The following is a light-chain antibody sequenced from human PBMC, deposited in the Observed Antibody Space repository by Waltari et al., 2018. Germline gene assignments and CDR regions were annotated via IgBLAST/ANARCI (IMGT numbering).Light chain of an antibody. CDR2: EDT. J-gene: IGLJ1*01. V-gene: IGLV3-10*01. CDR3: YSSDSTGLRV. Sequence: SYELTQTPSVSVSPGQTARITCSGHELPRKYAYWFQQKSGQAPRLVINEDTKPPSGIPEGFCGSSSRTVATLTIPGAQVDDEADYYCYSSDSTGLRVFGGGTTVVVL. CDR1: ELPRKY.